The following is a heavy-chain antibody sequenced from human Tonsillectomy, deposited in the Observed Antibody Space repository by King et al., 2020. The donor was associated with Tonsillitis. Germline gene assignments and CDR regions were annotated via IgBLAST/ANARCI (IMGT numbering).Heavy chain of an antibody. CDR3: ARVGAGGSGSYYFRNFDY. V-gene: IGHV4-34*01. Sequence: VQLQQWGAGLLKPSETLSLTCAVYGGSFSGYYWSWIRQPPGKGLEWIGEISPSGSTNYNPSLKSRVTISVDTPNNQFSLKLSSVTAADTAVYYCARVGAGGSGSYYFRNFDYWGQGTLVTVSS. CDR1: GGSFSGYY. J-gene: IGHJ4*02. D-gene: IGHD3-10*01. CDR2: ISPSGST.